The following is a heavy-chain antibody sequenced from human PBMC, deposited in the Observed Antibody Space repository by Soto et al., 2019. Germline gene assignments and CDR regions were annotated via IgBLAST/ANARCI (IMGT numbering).Heavy chain of an antibody. J-gene: IGHJ4*02. D-gene: IGHD3-9*01. V-gene: IGHV2-26*01. CDR3: ARAWDYYDTRNFLWVQSIDF. CDR2: IFANDDK. Sequence: QVTLKESGPVVVKPTETLTLTCTVSGFSLINGRLVVSWIRQSPGKALEWLAHIFANDDKSYRTSLKSRLSIPTDPSRTRVVLTLTNKTPVDPATYCCARAWDYYDTRNFLWVQSIDFWGPGTLVPVSS. CDR1: GFSLINGRLV.